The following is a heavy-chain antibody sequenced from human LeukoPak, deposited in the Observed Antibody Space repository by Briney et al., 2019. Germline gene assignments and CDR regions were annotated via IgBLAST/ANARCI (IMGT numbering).Heavy chain of an antibody. D-gene: IGHD6-13*01. V-gene: IGHV4-34*01. CDR2: INHSGST. J-gene: IGHJ5*02. CDR3: ARARSWYSRGWFDP. Sequence: PSETLSLTCAVCGGSFSGYYWSWIRQPPGKGLEWIGEINHSGSTNYNPSLKSRVTISVDTSKNQFSLKLSSVTAADTAVYYCARARSWYSRGWFDPWGQGTLVTVSS. CDR1: GGSFSGYY.